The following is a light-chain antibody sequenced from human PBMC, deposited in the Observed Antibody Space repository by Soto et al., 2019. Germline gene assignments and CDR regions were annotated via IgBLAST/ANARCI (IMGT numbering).Light chain of an antibody. CDR1: RSVGNNY. CDR3: QQYGSSPRT. Sequence: EIVLTQSPGTLSLSPGERATLSCRASRSVGNNYLAWYQQKPGQAPRLLIYGASSRATGIPDRFSGSGSGTDFTLFISRLEPEDFAVYYCQQYGSSPRTFGQGTKVEIK. CDR2: GAS. J-gene: IGKJ1*01. V-gene: IGKV3-20*01.